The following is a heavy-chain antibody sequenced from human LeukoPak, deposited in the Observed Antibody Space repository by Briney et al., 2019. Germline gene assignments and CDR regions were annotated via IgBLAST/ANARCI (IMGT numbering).Heavy chain of an antibody. CDR2: INHSGST. J-gene: IGHJ3*02. Sequence: PGGSLRLSCAASGFTFTTYAMSWIRQPPGKGLEWIGEINHSGSTNYNPSLKSRVTISVDTSKNQFSLKLSSVTAADTAVYYCARTSLVHCTNGVCSMGNAFDIWGQGTMVTVSS. CDR3: ARTSLVHCTNGVCSMGNAFDI. V-gene: IGHV4-34*01. CDR1: GFTFTTYA. D-gene: IGHD2-8*01.